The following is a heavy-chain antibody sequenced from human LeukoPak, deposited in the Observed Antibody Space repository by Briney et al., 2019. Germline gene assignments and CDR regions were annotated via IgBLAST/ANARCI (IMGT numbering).Heavy chain of an antibody. CDR2: IIPIFDTA. Sequence: SXXVSCKASGGTFISYAISWVRQAPGQGLEWMGGIIPIFDTANYAQKFQGRVTITADESASTAYMELSSLRSEDTAVYYCASVSMVRGVMRKRFWFDPWGQGTLVTVSS. D-gene: IGHD3-10*01. CDR1: GGTFISYA. V-gene: IGHV1-69*01. CDR3: ASVSMVRGVMRKRFWFDP. J-gene: IGHJ5*02.